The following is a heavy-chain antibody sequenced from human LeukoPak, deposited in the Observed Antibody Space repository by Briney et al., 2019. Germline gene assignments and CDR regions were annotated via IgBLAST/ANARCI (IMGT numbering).Heavy chain of an antibody. CDR1: GGSISSYY. CDR2: IYYSGST. J-gene: IGHJ4*02. V-gene: IGHV4-59*08. Sequence: PSETLSLTCTVSGGSISSYYWSWIRQPPGKGLEWIGYIYYSGSTNYNPSLKSRVTISVDTSKNQFSLKLSSVTAADTAVYYCARSPNCSGGSCYPFPFDYWGQGTLVTVSS. D-gene: IGHD2-15*01. CDR3: ARSPNCSGGSCYPFPFDY.